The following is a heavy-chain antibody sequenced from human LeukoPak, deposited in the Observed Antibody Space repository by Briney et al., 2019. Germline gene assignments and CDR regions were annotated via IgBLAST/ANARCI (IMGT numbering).Heavy chain of an antibody. D-gene: IGHD5-18*01. CDR3: ARVGRGYSYGYFDY. Sequence: GASVKVSCKASGGTFSSYAISRVRQAPGRGLEWMGGIIPIFGTANYAQKFQGRVTITTDESTSTAYMELSSLRSEDTAVYYCARVGRGYSYGYFDYWGQGTLVTVSS. CDR1: GGTFSSYA. V-gene: IGHV1-69*05. CDR2: IIPIFGTA. J-gene: IGHJ4*02.